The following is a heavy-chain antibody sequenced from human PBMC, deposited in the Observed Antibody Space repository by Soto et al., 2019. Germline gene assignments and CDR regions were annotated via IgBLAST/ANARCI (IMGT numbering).Heavy chain of an antibody. Sequence: QLQLQESGPGLVKPSETLSLTCTVSGGSISSSSYYWGWIRQPPGKGLGWIGSIYYSGSTYYNPSRKSQVTIAVNTTKNQFSLKLSAVTAADTAVYYCARHTRDSSSSLFNAFDLRGQGTMVTGSS. V-gene: IGHV4-39*01. D-gene: IGHD6-13*01. J-gene: IGHJ3*01. CDR2: IYYSGST. CDR1: GGSISSSSYY. CDR3: ARHTRDSSSSLFNAFDL.